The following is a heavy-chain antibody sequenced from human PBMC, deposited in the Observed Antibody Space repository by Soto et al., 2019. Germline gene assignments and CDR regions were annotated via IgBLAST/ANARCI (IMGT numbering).Heavy chain of an antibody. V-gene: IGHV3-48*01. CDR1: GFTFSSYS. CDR2: ISSGSSTI. CDR3: TRSAYMDV. D-gene: IGHD2-2*01. J-gene: IGHJ6*03. Sequence: GGSLRLSCAASGFTFSSYSMNWVRQAPGKGLEWVSYISSGSSTIYYADSVKGRFTISRDNARNSLYLQMDSLRAEDTAVYYATRSAYMDVWGTGTTVTVSS.